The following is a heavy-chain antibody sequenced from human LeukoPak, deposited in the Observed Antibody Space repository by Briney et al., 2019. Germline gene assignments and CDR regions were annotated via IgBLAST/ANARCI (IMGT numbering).Heavy chain of an antibody. J-gene: IGHJ4*02. CDR1: GGSISSYY. D-gene: IGHD5-18*01. V-gene: IGHV4-59*08. CDR2: IYYSGST. Sequence: SETLSLTCTVSGGSISSYYWSWIRQPPGKGLEWIGYIYYSGSTNYNPSLKSRVTISVDTSKSQFSLKLSSVTAADTAVYYCATADTAMESWGQGTLVTVSS. CDR3: ATADTAMES.